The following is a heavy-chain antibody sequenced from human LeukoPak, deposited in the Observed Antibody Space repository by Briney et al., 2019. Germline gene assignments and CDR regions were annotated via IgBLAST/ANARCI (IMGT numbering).Heavy chain of an antibody. V-gene: IGHV4-59*01. Sequence: SETLSLTCTVSGGSISNYYWSWIRQPPGKGLEWIGYIHYSGSTNYNRSLNSRVTISVDTSNNQFSLTLMSVTAADTAVYYCARDDSSGYLPIDYWGQGTLVTVSS. J-gene: IGHJ4*02. CDR1: GGSISNYY. D-gene: IGHD3-22*01. CDR2: IHYSGST. CDR3: ARDDSSGYLPIDY.